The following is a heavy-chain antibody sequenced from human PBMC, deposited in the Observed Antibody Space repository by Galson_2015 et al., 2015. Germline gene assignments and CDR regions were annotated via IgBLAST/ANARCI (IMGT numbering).Heavy chain of an antibody. J-gene: IGHJ4*02. CDR2: IWYDGSNK. Sequence: SLRLSCAASGFTFSSYGMHWVRQAPGKGLEWVAVIWYDGSNKYYADSVKGRFTISRDNSKNTLYLQMNSLRAEDTAVYYCVTWYSSGWYDFDYWGQGTLVTVSS. CDR1: GFTFSSYG. V-gene: IGHV3-33*01. D-gene: IGHD6-19*01. CDR3: VTWYSSGWYDFDY.